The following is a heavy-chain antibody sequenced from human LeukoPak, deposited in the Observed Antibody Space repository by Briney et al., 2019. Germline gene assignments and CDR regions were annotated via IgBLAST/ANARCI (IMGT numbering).Heavy chain of an antibody. V-gene: IGHV3-66*02. CDR2: IYSGGST. J-gene: IGHJ6*03. CDR1: GFTVSSNY. Sequence: PGGSLRLSCAASGFTVSSNYMSWVRQAPGKRLEWVSVIYSGGSTYYADSVKGRFTISRDNSKNTLYLQMNSLRAEDTAVYYCARRYYYYMDVWGKGTTVTVSS. CDR3: ARRYYYYMDV.